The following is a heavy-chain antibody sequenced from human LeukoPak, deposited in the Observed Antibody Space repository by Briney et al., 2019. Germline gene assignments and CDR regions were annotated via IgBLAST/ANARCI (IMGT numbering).Heavy chain of an antibody. V-gene: IGHV4-34*01. CDR3: ARVRSYNGSGGLALDN. Sequence: GSLRLSCEASGFTFSVFYMGWIRQPPGKGLEWIGEINHSGSTNYNPSLTSRATISVDTSKNQFSLKVNSVTAADTAVYYCARVRSYNGSGGLALDNWGQGTLVTVSS. D-gene: IGHD6-25*01. CDR2: INHSGST. J-gene: IGHJ4*02. CDR1: GFTFSVFY.